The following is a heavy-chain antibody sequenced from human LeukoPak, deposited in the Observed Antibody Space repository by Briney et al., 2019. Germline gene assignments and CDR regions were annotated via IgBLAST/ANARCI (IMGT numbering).Heavy chain of an antibody. Sequence: SQTLSLTCTVSGGSISSGDYYWSWIRQPPGKGLEWIGYIYYSGSTYYNPSLKSRVTISVDTSKNQFSLKLTSVTAADTAVYYCARGHDSKKSGYWGQGTLVTVSS. J-gene: IGHJ4*02. D-gene: IGHD3-22*01. V-gene: IGHV4-30-4*01. CDR2: IYYSGST. CDR1: GGSISSGDYY. CDR3: ARGHDSKKSGY.